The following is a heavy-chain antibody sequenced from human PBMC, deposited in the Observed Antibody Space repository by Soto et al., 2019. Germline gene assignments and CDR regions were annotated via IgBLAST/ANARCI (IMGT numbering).Heavy chain of an antibody. V-gene: IGHV2-5*02. D-gene: IGHD3-16*01. CDR2: FYWDGDK. J-gene: IGHJ4*02. CDR3: AHSSYAYGLPGDY. Sequence: QITLKESGPTLVKPTQTLTLTCTFSGFSLTINRVGVGWIRQPPGKALERLALFYWDGDKRYNPSLKSRLTITKDTSDNQVVLTMTNMDPGDTATYYCAHSSYAYGLPGDYWGQGTLVTVSS. CDR1: GFSLTINRVG.